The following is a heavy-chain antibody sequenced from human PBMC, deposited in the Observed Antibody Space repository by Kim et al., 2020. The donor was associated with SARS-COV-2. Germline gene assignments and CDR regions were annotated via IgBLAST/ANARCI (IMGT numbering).Heavy chain of an antibody. Sequence: SETLSLTCTVSGGSISSSSYYWGWIRQPPGQGLEWIGSIYYSGSTYYNPSLKSRVTISVDTSKNQFSLKLSSVTAADTAVYYCARGASGSVNFDYWGQGT. CDR3: ARGASGSVNFDY. J-gene: IGHJ4*02. V-gene: IGHV4-39*01. D-gene: IGHD1-26*01. CDR2: IYYSGST. CDR1: GGSISSSSYY.